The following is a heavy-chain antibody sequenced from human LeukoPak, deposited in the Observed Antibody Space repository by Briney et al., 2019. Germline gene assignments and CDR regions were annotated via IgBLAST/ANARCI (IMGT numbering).Heavy chain of an antibody. J-gene: IGHJ2*01. V-gene: IGHV4-59*08. CDR1: GGSISGYY. CDR3: ARHGGVVGPIYLPDYWYFDL. Sequence: SETLSLTCTVSGGSISGYYWSWIRQSPGKGLVWIGYMYYSGSTNYNPSLKSRVTMSLDMSKNHFSLKLSSVTAADTALYYCARHGGVVGPIYLPDYWYFDLWGRGTLVTVSS. CDR2: MYYSGST. D-gene: IGHD3-16*01.